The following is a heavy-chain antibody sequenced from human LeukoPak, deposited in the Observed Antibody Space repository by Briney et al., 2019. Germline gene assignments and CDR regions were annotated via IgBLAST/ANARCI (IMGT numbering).Heavy chain of an antibody. Sequence: GGSLRLSCAASGFTVSTNYMSWVRQAPGKRREWVSVMYSGGSTYYADSVKGRFTISRDNSKNTLYLQMDSLRAEDTAVYYCARDAGGYGMDVWGQGTTVAVSS. D-gene: IGHD2-8*02. CDR2: MYSGGST. J-gene: IGHJ6*02. CDR3: ARDAGGYGMDV. V-gene: IGHV3-66*01. CDR1: GFTVSTNY.